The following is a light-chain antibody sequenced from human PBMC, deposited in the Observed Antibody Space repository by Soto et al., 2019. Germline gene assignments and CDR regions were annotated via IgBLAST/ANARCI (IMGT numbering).Light chain of an antibody. CDR3: AAWEDSLSGYV. J-gene: IGLJ1*01. CDR1: SSNIGSNF. CDR2: SNN. V-gene: IGLV1-47*02. Sequence: QSVLTQPPSASGTHGQTVSISCSGSSSNIGSNFVCWYQQLPGTAPKLLIYSNNQRPSGVPNRFSGSKSGTSASLAISGLRYEDEADYYCAAWEDSLSGYVFVTGTKLTVL.